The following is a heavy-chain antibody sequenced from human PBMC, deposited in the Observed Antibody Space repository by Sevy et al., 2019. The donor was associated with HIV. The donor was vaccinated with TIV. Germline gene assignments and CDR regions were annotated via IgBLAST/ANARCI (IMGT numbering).Heavy chain of an antibody. D-gene: IGHD6-19*01. V-gene: IGHV4-31*03. CDR2: IHYSGST. CDR3: ARGRSAVATYYTWSTVAGYYFDY. J-gene: IGHJ4*02. Sequence: SETLSLTCTVSGDSISSGANYWGWISQHPVKGLEWIGYIHYSGSTYDNPSLKSRITMSVETSKNQFSLKLRSVTAADTAVYYCARGRSAVATYYTWSTVAGYYFDYWGQGTLVTVSS. CDR1: GDSISSGANY.